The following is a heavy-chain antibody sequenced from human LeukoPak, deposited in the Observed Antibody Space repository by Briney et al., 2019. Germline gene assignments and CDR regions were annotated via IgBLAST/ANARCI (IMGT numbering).Heavy chain of an antibody. CDR3: ARVRGYSYGDLFVEDAFDI. J-gene: IGHJ3*02. V-gene: IGHV4-59*01. Sequence: SETLSLTCTVSGGSISGSYWSWIRQPPGKGLEWIGYIYYSGSTNYNPSLKSRATISVDTSKNQFSLRLSSVTAADTAVYYCARVRGYSYGDLFVEDAFDIWGQGTMVTVSS. CDR1: GGSISGSY. CDR2: IYYSGST. D-gene: IGHD5-18*01.